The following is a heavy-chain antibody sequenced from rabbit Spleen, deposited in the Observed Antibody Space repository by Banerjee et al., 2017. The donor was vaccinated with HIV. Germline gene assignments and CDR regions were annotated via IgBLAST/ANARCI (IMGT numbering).Heavy chain of an antibody. J-gene: IGHJ6*01. CDR3: ARDTSSSFSSYGMDL. CDR2: IYAGSSGVT. Sequence: QSLEESGGDLVKPGASLTLTCIASGVSFSGNSYMCWVRQAPGKGLEWIACIYAGSSGVTYYASWAKGRFTISKTSSTTVTLQMTRLTAADTATYFCARDTSSSFSSYGMDLWGPGTLVTVS. D-gene: IGHD1-1*01. V-gene: IGHV1S40*01. CDR1: GVSFSGNSY.